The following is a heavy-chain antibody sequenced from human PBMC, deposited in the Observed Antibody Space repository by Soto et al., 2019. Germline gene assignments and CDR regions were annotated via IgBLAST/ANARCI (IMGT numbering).Heavy chain of an antibody. J-gene: IGHJ6*02. CDR1: GYSFTSYW. CDR2: IYPGDSDT. V-gene: IGHV5-51*01. CDR3: ARDVTQEVITMVRGVILGNYYYYGMDV. D-gene: IGHD3-10*01. Sequence: GESLKISCKGSGYSFTSYWIGWVRQMPGKGLEWMGIIYPGDSDTRYSPSFQGQVTISADKSISTAYLQWSSLRDEDTAVYYCARDVTQEVITMVRGVILGNYYYYGMDVWGQGTTVTVSS.